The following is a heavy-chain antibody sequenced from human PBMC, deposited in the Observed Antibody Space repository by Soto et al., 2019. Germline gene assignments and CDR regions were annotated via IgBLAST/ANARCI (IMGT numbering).Heavy chain of an antibody. Sequence: QVTLKESGPVLVKPTETLTLTCTLSGFSLNTPRMGVSWIRQPPGKALEWLAHIFSNDEKSYSSSLKSRLTTSRNTSRGKWALTRTTWNPVAKGTIYGARPGRGTGGPTYGGRGTLVSV. CDR1: GFSLNTPRMG. V-gene: IGHV2-26*01. CDR3: ARPGRGTGGPTY. D-gene: IGHD1-1*01. CDR2: IFSNDEK. J-gene: IGHJ4*02.